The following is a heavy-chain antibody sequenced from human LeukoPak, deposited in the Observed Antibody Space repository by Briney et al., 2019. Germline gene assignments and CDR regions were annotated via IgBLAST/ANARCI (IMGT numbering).Heavy chain of an antibody. CDR2: ISGSGGST. J-gene: IGHJ3*02. CDR3: AKDMGTYSSGWYGAFDI. Sequence: GGSLRLSCAASGFTFSSYAMSWVRQAPGKGLEWVSAISGSGGSTYYADSVKGRFTISRDNSKNTLYLQMNSLRAEDTAVYYCAKDMGTYSSGWYGAFDIWGQGTMVTVSS. V-gene: IGHV3-23*01. D-gene: IGHD6-19*01. CDR1: GFTFSSYA.